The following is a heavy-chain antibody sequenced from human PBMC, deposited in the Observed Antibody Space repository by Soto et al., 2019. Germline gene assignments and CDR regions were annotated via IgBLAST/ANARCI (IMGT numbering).Heavy chain of an antibody. CDR2: IYYSGST. CDR3: ARVCGGDCHYGMDV. CDR1: GGSISSGGYY. J-gene: IGHJ6*02. Sequence: SETLSLTCTVSGGSISSGGYYWSWIRQHPGKGLEWIGYIYYSGSTYYNPSLKSRVTISVDTSKNQFSLKLSSVTAADTAVYYCARVCGGDCHYGMDVWGQVTTVTVSS. D-gene: IGHD2-21*02. V-gene: IGHV4-31*03.